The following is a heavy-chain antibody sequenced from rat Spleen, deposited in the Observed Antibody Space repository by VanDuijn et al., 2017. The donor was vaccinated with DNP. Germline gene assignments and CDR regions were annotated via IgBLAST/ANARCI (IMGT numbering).Heavy chain of an antibody. CDR1: GFSLTNYH. CDR2: MWSDGDT. J-gene: IGHJ1*01. CDR3: SRVLYNGYQRHYWSFDF. D-gene: IGHD1-6*01. Sequence: QVQLKESGPGLVQPSQTLSLTCTVSGFSLTNYHVDWVRQPPGKGLEWMGRMWSDGDTSYNSAFTSRLSISRDTAKSQVFLRMNSLQTEDTAIYFCSRVLYNGYQRHYWSFDFWGPGTMVTVSS. V-gene: IGHV2-32*01.